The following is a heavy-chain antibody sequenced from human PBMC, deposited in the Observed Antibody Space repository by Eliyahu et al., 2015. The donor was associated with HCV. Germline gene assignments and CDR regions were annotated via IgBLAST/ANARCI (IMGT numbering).Heavy chain of an antibody. CDR3: ARERSWGGKYFDY. J-gene: IGHJ4*02. Sequence: QVQLVESGGGVVQPGRSLRLSCAASGFTFSSYDIHWVRQAPGKGLEGVAVVSYGGTNKYYADSVKGRFTISRDNSQNTLYLQMSSLRPEDTAVYYCARERSWGGKYFDYWGQGTLVTVSS. V-gene: IGHV3-30-3*01. CDR2: VSYGGTNK. CDR1: GFTFSSYD. D-gene: IGHD1-26*01.